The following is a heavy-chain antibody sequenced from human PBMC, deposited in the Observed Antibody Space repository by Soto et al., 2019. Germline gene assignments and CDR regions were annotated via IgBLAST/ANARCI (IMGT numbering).Heavy chain of an antibody. V-gene: IGHV3-23*01. J-gene: IGHJ4*02. Sequence: PGESLRLSCAASGFTFSSYAMSWVRQAPGKGLEWVSAISGSGGSTYYADSVKGRFTISRDNSKNTLYLQMNSLRAEDTAVYYCAKGPGSYSSSPGSYYFDYWGQGTLVTVSS. CDR1: GFTFSSYA. D-gene: IGHD6-6*01. CDR2: ISGSGGST. CDR3: AKGPGSYSSSPGSYYFDY.